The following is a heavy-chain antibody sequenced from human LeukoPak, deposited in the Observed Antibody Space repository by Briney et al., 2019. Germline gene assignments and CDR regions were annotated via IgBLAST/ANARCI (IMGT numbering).Heavy chain of an antibody. CDR2: INHSGST. CDR1: GGSISSYY. V-gene: IGHV4-34*01. CDR3: ARGIAATH. D-gene: IGHD6-13*01. J-gene: IGHJ4*02. Sequence: SETLSLTCTVSGGSISSYYWSWIRQPPGKGLEWIGEINHSGSTNYNPSLKSRVTISVDTSKNQFSLKLSSVTAADTAVYYCARGIAATHWGQGTLVTVSS.